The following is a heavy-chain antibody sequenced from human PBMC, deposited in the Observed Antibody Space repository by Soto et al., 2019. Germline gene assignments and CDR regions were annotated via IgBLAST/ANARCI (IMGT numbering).Heavy chain of an antibody. J-gene: IGHJ6*02. D-gene: IGHD1-1*01. CDR1: GFTFSGYG. CDR3: AKGGRGTYYYYYGMDV. Sequence: QVQLVESGGGVVQPGRSLRLSCAASGFTFSGYGMHWVRQAPGKGLEWVAVISYAGNNKYYADSVKGRFTISRDNSKNTLYLQMNSLRAEDTAVYYCAKGGRGTYYYYYGMDVWGQGTKVTVSS. V-gene: IGHV3-30*18. CDR2: ISYAGNNK.